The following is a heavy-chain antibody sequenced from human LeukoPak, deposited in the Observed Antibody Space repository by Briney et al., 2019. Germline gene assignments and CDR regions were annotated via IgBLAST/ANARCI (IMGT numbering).Heavy chain of an antibody. Sequence: GRSLRLSCAASGFTFSSYGMHWVRQAPGKGLEWVAVISYDGSNKYYADSVKGRFTISRDNSKNMLYLQMNSLRAEDTAVYYCAREDSSGWPYFDYWGQGALVTVSS. D-gene: IGHD6-19*01. CDR3: AREDSSGWPYFDY. CDR1: GFTFSSYG. CDR2: ISYDGSNK. J-gene: IGHJ4*02. V-gene: IGHV3-30*03.